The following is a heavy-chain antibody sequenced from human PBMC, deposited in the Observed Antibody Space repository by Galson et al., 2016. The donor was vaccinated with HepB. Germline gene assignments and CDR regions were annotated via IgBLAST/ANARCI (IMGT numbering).Heavy chain of an antibody. CDR1: GYTFTSFT. D-gene: IGHD3-22*01. CDR3: ARIGYDNSGYFPDF. CDR2: ITDYNGNT. V-gene: IGHV1-18*01. J-gene: IGHJ4*02. Sequence: SVKVSCKASGYTFTSFTIGWVRQAPGQGLEWMGWITDYNGNTHYAQKLQGRVTMTTDTSTSTAYMQLRSLRSDDTAVYYCARIGYDNSGYFPDFWGQGTLVTVSS.